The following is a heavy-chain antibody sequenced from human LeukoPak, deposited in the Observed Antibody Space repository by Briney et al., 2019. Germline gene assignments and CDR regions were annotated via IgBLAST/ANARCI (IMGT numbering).Heavy chain of an antibody. V-gene: IGHV1-18*04. CDR1: GYTFTSYG. D-gene: IGHD6-13*01. CDR3: AVGLAGTFVDY. J-gene: IGHJ4*02. Sequence: GASVKVSCKASGYTFTSYGISWVRQAPGRGLEWMGWISAYNGNTNYAQKLQGRVTMTTDISTSTAYMELRSLRSDDTAVYYCAVGLAGTFVDYWGQGTLVTVSS. CDR2: ISAYNGNT.